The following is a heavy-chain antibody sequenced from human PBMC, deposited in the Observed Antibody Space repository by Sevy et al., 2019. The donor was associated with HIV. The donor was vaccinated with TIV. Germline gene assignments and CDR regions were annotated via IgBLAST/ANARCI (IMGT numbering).Heavy chain of an antibody. V-gene: IGHV1-18*01. CDR3: ARVVVVAADQTTHAFDV. CDR2: INGFNGNT. J-gene: IGHJ3*01. Sequence: ASVKVSCKTSGYTFSNYGICWVRQAPGQGLEWMGWINGFNGNTHYAQKVQGRVTITTDTSTTTAYMELRSLRSDDTAVYSCARVVVVAADQTTHAFDVWGQGTMVTVSS. CDR1: GYTFSNYG. D-gene: IGHD2-15*01.